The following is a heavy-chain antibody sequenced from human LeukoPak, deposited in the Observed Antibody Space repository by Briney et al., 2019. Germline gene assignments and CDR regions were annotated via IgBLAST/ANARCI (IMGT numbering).Heavy chain of an antibody. V-gene: IGHV4-38-2*02. J-gene: IGHJ4*02. D-gene: IGHD5-18*01. CDR3: ARDLGVDTAPSDY. CDR1: GYSISSGYY. CDR2: IYHSGST. Sequence: PSETLSLTCAVSGYSISSGYYWGWIRQPPGKGLEWTGSIYHSGSTYYNPSLKSRVTISVDTSKNQFSLKLSSVTAADTAVYYCARDLGVDTAPSDYWGQGTLVTVSS.